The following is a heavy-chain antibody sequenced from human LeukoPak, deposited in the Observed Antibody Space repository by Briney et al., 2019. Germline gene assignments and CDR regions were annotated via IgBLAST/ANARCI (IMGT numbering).Heavy chain of an antibody. V-gene: IGHV3-7*01. CDR2: IKQDGSET. J-gene: IGHJ4*02. CDR1: GFTFSNYW. CDR3: ARKGGTRGPLNY. Sequence: SLXLSCAASGFTFSNYWMSWVRQAPGKGLEWVANIKQDGSETYYVDSVKGRFTISRDNAKNSLFLQMNSLTAEDTAVYYCARKGGTRGPLNYWGQGTLVTVSS. D-gene: IGHD2-8*01.